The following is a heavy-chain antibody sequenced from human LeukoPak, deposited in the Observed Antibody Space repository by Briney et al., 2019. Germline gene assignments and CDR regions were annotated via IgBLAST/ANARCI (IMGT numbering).Heavy chain of an antibody. V-gene: IGHV3-20*04. CDR2: INWNGGST. D-gene: IGHD2-2*01. Sequence: GGSLRLSCAASGFTFDDYGMSWVRQAPGKGLEWVSGINWNGGSTGYADSVKGRFTISRDNAKNSLYLQMNSLRAEDTALYYCAGDPLGCSSTSCSHFDYWGQGTLLTVSS. J-gene: IGHJ4*02. CDR3: AGDPLGCSSTSCSHFDY. CDR1: GFTFDDYG.